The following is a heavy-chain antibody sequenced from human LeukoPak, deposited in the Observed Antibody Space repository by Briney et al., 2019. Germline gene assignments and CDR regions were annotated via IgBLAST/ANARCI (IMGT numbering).Heavy chain of an antibody. CDR1: GGSISSYY. J-gene: IGHJ4*02. Sequence: SETLSLTCTVSGGSISSYYWSWIRQPAGKGLEWIGRIYIGGGTNYNPSLKSRVTMSIDTSNNQFSLKLSSVTAADTAVYYCARVPIVGPGTPYFDYWGQGTLVTVSS. V-gene: IGHV4-4*07. CDR2: IYIGGGT. CDR3: ARVPIVGPGTPYFDY. D-gene: IGHD3-22*01.